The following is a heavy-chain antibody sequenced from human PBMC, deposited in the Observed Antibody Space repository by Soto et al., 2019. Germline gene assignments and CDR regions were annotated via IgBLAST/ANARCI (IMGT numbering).Heavy chain of an antibody. CDR2: IIPIFGTA. CDR3: ARDLGYCSSTSCLNWFDP. CDR1: GGTFSSYA. V-gene: IGHV1-69*13. Sequence: SVKVSCKASGGTFSSYAISWVRQAPGQGLEWMGGIIPIFGTANYAQKFQGRVTITADESTSTAYMELSSLRSEDTAVYYCARDLGYCSSTSCLNWFDPWGQGTMVPVYS. D-gene: IGHD2-2*01. J-gene: IGHJ5*02.